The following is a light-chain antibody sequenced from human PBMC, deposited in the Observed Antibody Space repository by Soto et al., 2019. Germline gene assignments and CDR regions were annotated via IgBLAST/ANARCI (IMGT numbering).Light chain of an antibody. CDR1: QSISRS. CDR2: DAS. V-gene: IGKV1-5*01. Sequence: DIQMTQSPSTLSASVGHIVTITCRASQSISRSLAWYQIKPGKAPKLLIFDASTLERGVPSRLRGTGYGTELTITISSMQADDFETYCCQQYNRYPWTFGQGTKVDIK. CDR3: QQYNRYPWT. J-gene: IGKJ1*01.